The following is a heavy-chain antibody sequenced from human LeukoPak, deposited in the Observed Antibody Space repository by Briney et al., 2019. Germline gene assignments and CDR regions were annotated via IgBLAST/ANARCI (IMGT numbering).Heavy chain of an antibody. J-gene: IGHJ5*02. D-gene: IGHD2-2*01. CDR3: ARDRRAYCSSTSCLAFDP. V-gene: IGHV1-46*01. Sequence: GASVKVSCKASGYTFTSYYMHWVRQAPGQGLEWMGIINPSGGSTSYAQKFQGRGTMTRDTSTSTVYMELSSLRSEDTAVYYCARDRRAYCSSTSCLAFDPWGQGTLVTVSS. CDR2: INPSGGST. CDR1: GYTFTSYY.